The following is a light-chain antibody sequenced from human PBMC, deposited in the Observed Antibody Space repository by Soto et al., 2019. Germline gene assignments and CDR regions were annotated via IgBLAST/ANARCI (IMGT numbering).Light chain of an antibody. V-gene: IGKV3-15*01. CDR1: QTVNSD. CDR2: GAS. CDR3: QQYNDWLWT. J-gene: IGKJ1*01. Sequence: EISLTQSPGTLSLEPRETATLSCRSSQTVNSDYLAWFQQRPGQGPRLLIYGASTRAAGIPARFSGSGSGPEFTLTISSLQSEDLAVYYCQQYNDWLWTFGQGTKVDIK.